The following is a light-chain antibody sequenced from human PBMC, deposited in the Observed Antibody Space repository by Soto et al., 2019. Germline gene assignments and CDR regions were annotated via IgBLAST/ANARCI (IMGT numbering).Light chain of an antibody. CDR1: SSDVGSYNL. CDR3: CSYAGSSAVLV. J-gene: IGLJ2*01. CDR2: EGS. V-gene: IGLV2-23*03. Sequence: QSALTQPASVSGSPGQSITISCTGTSSDVGSYNLVSWYQQHPGKAPKLMIYEGSNRPSGVSNRFSGSKSGNTASLTISGLQAEDEADYYCCSYAGSSAVLVFGGGTKLTVL.